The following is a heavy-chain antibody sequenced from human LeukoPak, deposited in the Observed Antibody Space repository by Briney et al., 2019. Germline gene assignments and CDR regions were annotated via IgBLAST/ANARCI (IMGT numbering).Heavy chain of an antibody. D-gene: IGHD3-22*01. V-gene: IGHV3-21*01. J-gene: IGHJ4*02. CDR1: GFTFSSYS. CDR2: ISSSSSNI. Sequence: KPAVTLRFSCAASGFTFSSYSMNWVRQAPGKGLEGVSSISSSSSNIYYADSVKGRFTISRDNAKTSLYLQMNSLRAEDTAVYYCARDRLRAYYYDSSGYPYFDYWGQGTLVTVSS. CDR3: ARDRLRAYYYDSSGYPYFDY.